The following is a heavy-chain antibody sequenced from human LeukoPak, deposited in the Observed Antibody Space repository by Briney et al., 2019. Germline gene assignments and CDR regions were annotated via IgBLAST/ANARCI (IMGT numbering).Heavy chain of an antibody. V-gene: IGHV4-39*07. D-gene: IGHD6-6*01. Sequence: SETLSLTCTVSGGSINSGGYCWSWIRQLPGKGLEWIGSIYYSGSTYYNPSLKSRVTISVDTSKNQFSLKLSSVTAADTAVYYCAREPGSSSSSNQNWFDPWGQGTLVTVSS. CDR1: GGSINSGGYC. CDR2: IYYSGST. J-gene: IGHJ5*02. CDR3: AREPGSSSSSNQNWFDP.